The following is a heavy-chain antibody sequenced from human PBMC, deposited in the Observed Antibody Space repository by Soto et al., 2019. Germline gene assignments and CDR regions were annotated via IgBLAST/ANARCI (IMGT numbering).Heavy chain of an antibody. D-gene: IGHD6-13*01. CDR2: ISGSGGST. CDR3: AKGTVGSTLQPYYFDY. Sequence: EVQLLESVGGLVQPGGSLRLACAASGFTFSSCAMSWVRRAPGKGLEWVSVISGSGGSTFYADSVKGRFTISRDNFKNTLSLQMNSLRAEDTAVYYCAKGTVGSTLQPYYFDYWGQRTLVTVSS. V-gene: IGHV3-23*01. CDR1: GFTFSSCA. J-gene: IGHJ4*02.